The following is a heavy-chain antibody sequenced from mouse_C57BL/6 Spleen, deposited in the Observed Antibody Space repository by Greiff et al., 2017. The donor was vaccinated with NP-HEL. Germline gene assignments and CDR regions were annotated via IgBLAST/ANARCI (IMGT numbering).Heavy chain of an antibody. D-gene: IGHD2-5*01. Sequence: QVQLQQSGPGLVQPSQSLSITCTVSGFSLTSYGVHWVRQSPGKGLEWLGVIWSGGSTDYNAAFISRLSISKDNSKSQVFFKMNSLQADDTAIYYCARAYYSNYGVYYAMDYWGQGTSVTVSS. CDR1: GFSLTSYG. CDR2: IWSGGST. CDR3: ARAYYSNYGVYYAMDY. V-gene: IGHV2-2*01. J-gene: IGHJ4*01.